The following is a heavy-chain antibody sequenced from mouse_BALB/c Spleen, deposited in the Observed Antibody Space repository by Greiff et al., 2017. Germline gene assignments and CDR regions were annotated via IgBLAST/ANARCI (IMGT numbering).Heavy chain of an antibody. D-gene: IGHD2-1*01. V-gene: IGHV1S81*02. J-gene: IGHJ2*01. CDR2: INPSNGRT. CDR1: GYTFTSYW. CDR3: ARWGGNYDY. Sequence: VQLKQPGAELVKPGASVKLSCKASGYTFTSYWMHWVKQRPGQGLEWIGEINPSNGRTNYNEKFKSKATLTVDKSSSTAYMQLSSLTSEDSAVYYCARWGGNYDYWGQGTTLTVSS.